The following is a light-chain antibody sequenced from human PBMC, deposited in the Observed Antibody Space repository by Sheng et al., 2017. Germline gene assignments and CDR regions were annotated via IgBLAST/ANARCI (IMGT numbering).Light chain of an antibody. Sequence: ETLMTQSPATLSVSPGERATISCRASQSVSDGLAWYQQKPGQPPRLLMYGASTRVTGVPDRFSGRAVWAEFTLTIHSLQSEDIAVYFCHQYDNWPPTFGQGTKLEIK. CDR3: HQYDNWPPT. J-gene: IGKJ2*01. CDR1: QSVSDG. CDR2: GAS. V-gene: IGKV3-15*01.